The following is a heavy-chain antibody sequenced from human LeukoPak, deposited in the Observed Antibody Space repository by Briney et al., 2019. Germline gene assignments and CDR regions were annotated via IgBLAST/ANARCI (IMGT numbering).Heavy chain of an antibody. CDR3: ARGPGFLTDY. D-gene: IGHD3-3*01. V-gene: IGHV3-7*01. Sequence: GGSLRLSCAASGFTFNSYWMTWFRQAPGQGLEWVANIKPDGSAKYCVDSVKGRFTISRDNAKNSLYLQMNSLRVEDTAMYYCARGPGFLTDYWGQGTLVTVSS. CDR1: GFTFNSYW. J-gene: IGHJ4*02. CDR2: IKPDGSAK.